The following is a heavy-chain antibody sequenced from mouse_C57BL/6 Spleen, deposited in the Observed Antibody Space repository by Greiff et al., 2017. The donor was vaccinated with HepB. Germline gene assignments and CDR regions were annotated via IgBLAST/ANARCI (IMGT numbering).Heavy chain of an antibody. J-gene: IGHJ2*01. CDR3: ARNKHLGRMYYFGY. CDR1: GFSLTSYG. D-gene: IGHD4-1*01. CDR2: IWSGGST. Sequence: QVQLKESGPGLVQPSQSLSITCTVSGFSLTSYGVHWVRQSPGKGLEWLGVIWSGGSTDYNAAFISRLSISKDNSKSQVFFKMNSLQADDTAIYYCARNKHLGRMYYFGYWGQGTTLTVSS. V-gene: IGHV2-2*01.